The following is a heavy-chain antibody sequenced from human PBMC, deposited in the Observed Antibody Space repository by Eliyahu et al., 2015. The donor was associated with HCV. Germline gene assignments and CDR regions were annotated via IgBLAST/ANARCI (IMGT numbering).Heavy chain of an antibody. D-gene: IGHD5-24*01. V-gene: IGHV1-46*03. J-gene: IGHJ4*02. Sequence: QVQLVQSGAEVKKPGASVKVSCKASGYTFTSYYMHWVRQAPGQGLEWMGIINPSGGSTTYAQMFQGRVTMTRDTSTSTVYMELSSLRSEDTAVYFCARGSSWLQPPDYWGQGTLVTVSS. CDR1: GYTFTSYY. CDR3: ARGSSWLQPPDY. CDR2: INPSGGST.